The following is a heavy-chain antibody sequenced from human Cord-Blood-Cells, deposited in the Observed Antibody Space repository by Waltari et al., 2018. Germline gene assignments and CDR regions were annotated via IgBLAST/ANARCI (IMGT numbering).Heavy chain of an antibody. CDR1: GFTFSSYS. D-gene: IGHD2-15*01. CDR2: ISSSSSYI. CDR3: ARRMHGAFDI. V-gene: IGHV3-21*01. Sequence: EVQLVESGGGLVKPGGSLSLSCVASGFTFSSYSMNWVRQAPGKGLEWVSSISSSSSYIYYADSVKGRFTISRDNAKNSLYLQMNSLRAEDTAVYYCARRMHGAFDIWGQGTMVTVSS. J-gene: IGHJ3*02.